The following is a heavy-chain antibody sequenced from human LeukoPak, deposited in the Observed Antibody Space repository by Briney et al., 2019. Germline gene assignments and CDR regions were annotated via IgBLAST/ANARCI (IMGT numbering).Heavy chain of an antibody. Sequence: ASVKVSCKASGYTFTGYYMHWVRQAPGQGLEWMGWINPNSGGTNYAQKFQGRVTMTRDMSTSTVYMELSSLRSEDTAVYYCARGVVGATNELIDYWGQGTLVTVSS. V-gene: IGHV1-2*02. CDR2: INPNSGGT. CDR3: ARGVVGATNELIDY. J-gene: IGHJ4*02. CDR1: GYTFTGYY. D-gene: IGHD1-26*01.